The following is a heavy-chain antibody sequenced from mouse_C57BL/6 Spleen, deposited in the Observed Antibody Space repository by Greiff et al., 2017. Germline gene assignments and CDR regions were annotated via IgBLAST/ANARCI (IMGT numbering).Heavy chain of an antibody. Sequence: EVQVVESGGGLVKPGGSLKLSCAASGFTFSSYTMSWVRQTPEKRLEWVATISGGGGNTYYPDSVKGRFTISRDNAKNTLYLQMSSLRSEDTALYYCARHNGSSFSYWYFDVWGTGTTVTVSS. V-gene: IGHV5-9*01. D-gene: IGHD1-1*01. J-gene: IGHJ1*03. CDR2: ISGGGGNT. CDR3: ARHNGSSFSYWYFDV. CDR1: GFTFSSYT.